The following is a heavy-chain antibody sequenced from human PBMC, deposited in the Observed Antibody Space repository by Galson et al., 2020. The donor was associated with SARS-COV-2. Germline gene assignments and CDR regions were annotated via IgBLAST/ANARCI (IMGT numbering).Heavy chain of an antibody. Sequence: SETLSLTCTVSGGSISSYYWSWIRQPPGKGLEWIGSIYYTGSTNYNPSLKSRVTISVDTSSNQFSLKLSSLTAADTAIYYCARDGYFAPLDYWGRGTLVTVSS. CDR2: IYYTGST. J-gene: IGHJ4*02. V-gene: IGHV4-59*01. D-gene: IGHD3-9*01. CDR3: ARDGYFAPLDY. CDR1: GGSISSYY.